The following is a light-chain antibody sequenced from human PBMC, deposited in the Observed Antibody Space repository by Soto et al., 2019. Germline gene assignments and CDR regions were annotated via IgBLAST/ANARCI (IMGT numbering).Light chain of an antibody. CDR2: GAA. CDR3: QHYKTWPLA. J-gene: IGKJ1*01. Sequence: EIVMTQSPATLSVSPGERAALSCIASQTVGSDLAWYQQRPGQPPRLLVYGAATRSTGVPARFSGSWSGTEFTLTISSLQSEDFAVYYCQHYKTWPLAFGQGTKVETK. CDR1: QTVGSD. V-gene: IGKV3-15*01.